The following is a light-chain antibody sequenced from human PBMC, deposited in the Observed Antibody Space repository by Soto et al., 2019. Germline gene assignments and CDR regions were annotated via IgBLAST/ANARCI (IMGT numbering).Light chain of an antibody. CDR2: DAS. V-gene: IGKV1-5*01. Sequence: DIQMTQSPSTLSASVGDRVTITCRASQSISSWLAWYQQKPGKAPKLLIFDASTLESGVPSRFSGSGSGTEFTLTISSLQPDDFATYYGQQYNNYSTWTFGQGTKVDIK. J-gene: IGKJ1*01. CDR3: QQYNNYSTWT. CDR1: QSISSW.